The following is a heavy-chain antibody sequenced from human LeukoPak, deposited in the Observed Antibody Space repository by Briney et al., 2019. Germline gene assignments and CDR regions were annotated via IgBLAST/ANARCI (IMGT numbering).Heavy chain of an antibody. CDR2: IHPHGIF. V-gene: IGHV4-34*01. D-gene: IGHD5-24*01. CDR1: GGSCDDYY. J-gene: IGHJ5*02. CDR3: ARGRDRSKAGDL. Sequence: PSETLSLTCAVHGGSCDDYYCSWIRQPPGKGLEWIGEIHPHGIFYYNSSLVSRVTISIETSKTQFSLRLTSVTAADTAFYYCARGRDRSKAGDLWGQGSLVTVSS.